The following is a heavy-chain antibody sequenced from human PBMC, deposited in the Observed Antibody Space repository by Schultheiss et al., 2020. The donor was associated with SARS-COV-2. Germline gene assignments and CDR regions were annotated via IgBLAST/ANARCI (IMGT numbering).Heavy chain of an antibody. Sequence: GGSLRLSCAASGFTFSDYYMTWIRQAPGKGLEWISSISGSGTTIYYADSVKGRFTISRDNAKNSLYLQMNSLRAEDTAVYYCARHYYDSSGPSDAFDIWGQGTMVTVSS. CDR2: ISGSGTTI. V-gene: IGHV3-11*01. CDR3: ARHYYDSSGPSDAFDI. D-gene: IGHD3-22*01. CDR1: GFTFSDYY. J-gene: IGHJ3*02.